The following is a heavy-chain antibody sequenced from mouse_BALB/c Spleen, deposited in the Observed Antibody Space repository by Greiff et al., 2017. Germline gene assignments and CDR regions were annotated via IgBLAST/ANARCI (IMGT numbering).Heavy chain of an antibody. V-gene: IGHV1-63*02. CDR1: GYTFTNYW. CDR2: IYPGGGYT. Sequence: QVQLQQSGAELVRPGTSVKISCKASGYTFTNYWLGWVKQRPGHGLEWIGDIYPGGGYTNYNEKFKGKATLTADTSSSTAYMQLSSLTSEDSAVYFCARATYDGYAMDYWGQGTSVTVSS. J-gene: IGHJ4*01. CDR3: ARATYDGYAMDY. D-gene: IGHD2-12*01.